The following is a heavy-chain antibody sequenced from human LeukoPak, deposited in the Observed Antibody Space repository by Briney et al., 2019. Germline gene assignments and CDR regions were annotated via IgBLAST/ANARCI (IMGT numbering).Heavy chain of an antibody. CDR3: ARAGYYYYGMDV. V-gene: IGHV4-59*07. CDR2: IYYSGST. J-gene: IGHJ6*02. CDR1: VGSISSYY. Sequence: PSDTLSLTCTVSVGSISSYYWSWIRQPPGKGLEWIGYIYYSGSTNYNPSLKSRVTISVDTSKNQFSLKLSSVTAADTAVYYCARAGYYYYGMDVWGQGTTVTVSS.